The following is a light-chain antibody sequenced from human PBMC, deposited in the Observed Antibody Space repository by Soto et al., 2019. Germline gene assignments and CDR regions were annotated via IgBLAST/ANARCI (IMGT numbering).Light chain of an antibody. CDR3: QQYSSYSLPT. J-gene: IGKJ4*01. Sequence: DIHMTQSPSILSASGAESVTMTWLVSQSVSRWLAWYQQTPGKAPKLLIYDASSLNSGVPSRFSGSQSGTEFTLTITSLLPDDFATYFCQQYSSYSLPTFGGGTKVDIK. V-gene: IGKV1-5*01. CDR1: QSVSRW. CDR2: DAS.